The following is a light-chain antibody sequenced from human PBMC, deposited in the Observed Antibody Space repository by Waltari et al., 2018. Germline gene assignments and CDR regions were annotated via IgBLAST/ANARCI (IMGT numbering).Light chain of an antibody. J-gene: IGLJ2*01. Sequence: QSVLTQPPSMSAAPGHNVTISCSGSTSNIGDNSVSWYQQVPGTAPKLLLYDVNKRPSDIPDRFSCSKSGSSATLGISGLQTGDEAKYFCGAWDSSLTSVLFGGGTEVTVL. CDR1: TSNIGDNS. CDR2: DVN. CDR3: GAWDSSLTSVL. V-gene: IGLV1-51*01.